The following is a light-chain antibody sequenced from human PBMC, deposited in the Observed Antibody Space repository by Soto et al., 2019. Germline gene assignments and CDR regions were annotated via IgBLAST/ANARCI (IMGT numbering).Light chain of an antibody. V-gene: IGKV1-39*01. Sequence: DIQLTQSPSSLSASVGDRVTITCRASETISTDLNWYQQKPGKAPKVLIYAASSLQSGVPSRFSGSGSGTDFTLTISSLQAEDVALYYCQQYYTSPFTFGPGTKVDIK. CDR2: AAS. CDR3: QQYYTSPFT. CDR1: ETISTD. J-gene: IGKJ3*01.